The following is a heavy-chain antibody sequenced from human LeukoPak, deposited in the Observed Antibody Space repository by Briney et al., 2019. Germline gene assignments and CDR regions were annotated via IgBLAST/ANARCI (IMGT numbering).Heavy chain of an antibody. V-gene: IGHV3-7*01. D-gene: IGHD3-10*01. CDR2: IKQDESEK. Sequence: GGSLRLSCAASGFTFSSYWMSWVRQAPGKGLEWVANIKQDESEKYYVDSVKGRFTISRDNAKNSLYLQMNSLRAEDTAVYYCARDHSQYYYGSGSSYDYWGQGTLVTVSS. CDR1: GFTFSSYW. CDR3: ARDHSQYYYGSGSSYDY. J-gene: IGHJ4*02.